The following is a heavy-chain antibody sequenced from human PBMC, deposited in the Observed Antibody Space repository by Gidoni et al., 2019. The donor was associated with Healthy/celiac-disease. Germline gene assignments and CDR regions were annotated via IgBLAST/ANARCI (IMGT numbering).Heavy chain of an antibody. CDR2: IIHILGKA. D-gene: IGHD6-13*01. J-gene: IGHJ4*02. CDR3: AREGAGAAAGTINY. Sequence: QVQLVQSGAEVKKPGSSVKVSCKASGGTFSSYAISWVRQAPGHGLEWMGGIIHILGKAKYAKKFKGRVTITADKSTSTAYRELSSLRSEETAGYYCAREGAGAAAGTINYWGQGTLVTVSS. CDR1: GGTFSSYA. V-gene: IGHV1-69*06.